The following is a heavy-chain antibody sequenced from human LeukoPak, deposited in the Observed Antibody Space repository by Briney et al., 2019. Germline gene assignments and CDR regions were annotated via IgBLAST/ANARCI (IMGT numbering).Heavy chain of an antibody. V-gene: IGHV3-21*01. CDR3: ARGASRADY. CDR2: ISSSSSYI. CDR1: GFTFRSYN. J-gene: IGHJ4*02. Sequence: MPGGSLRLSCAASGFTFRSYNMNWVRQAPGKRPEWVSSISSSSSYIYYADSVKGRFTISRDNAKNSLYLQMNSLRAEDTALYYCARGASRADYWGQGTLVTVSS.